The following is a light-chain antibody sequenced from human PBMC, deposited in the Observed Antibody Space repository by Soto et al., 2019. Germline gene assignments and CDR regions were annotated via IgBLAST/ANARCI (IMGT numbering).Light chain of an antibody. CDR3: SSYAASNSFYFV. V-gene: IGLV2-8*01. CDR2: EVT. J-gene: IGLJ3*02. Sequence: QSALTQPPSASGSPGQSVTISCTGTSSDVGGYNYVSWYQQYPGRAPKLMIYEVTKRPSGVPDRFSGSKSGNTASLTVSGRQAEDEADYYCSSYAASNSFYFVFGGGTKLTVL. CDR1: SSDVGGYNY.